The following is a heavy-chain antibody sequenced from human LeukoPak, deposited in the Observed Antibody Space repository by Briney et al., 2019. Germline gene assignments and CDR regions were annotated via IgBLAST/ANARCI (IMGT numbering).Heavy chain of an antibody. V-gene: IGHV4-61*02. J-gene: IGHJ4*02. D-gene: IGHD6-13*01. CDR1: GGSISSGSYY. CDR3: ARAAAAGTFDY. CDR2: IYTSGST. Sequence: SETLSLTCTVSGGSISSGSYYWSWIRQPAGKGLEWIGRIYTSGSTNYNPFLKSRVTISVDTSKNQFSLKLSSVTAADTAVYYCARAAAAGTFDYWGQGTLVTVSS.